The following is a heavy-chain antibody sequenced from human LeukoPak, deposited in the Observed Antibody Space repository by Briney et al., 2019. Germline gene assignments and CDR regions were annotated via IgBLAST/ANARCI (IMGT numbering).Heavy chain of an antibody. D-gene: IGHD6-19*01. Sequence: PSETLSLACAVYGGSFSGYYWSWIRQPPGKGLEWIGEINHSGSTNYNPSLKSRVTISVDTSKNQFSLKLSSVTAADTAVYYCARGRQQWPHRYYYYMDVWGKGTTVTVSS. CDR3: ARGRQQWPHRYYYYMDV. J-gene: IGHJ6*03. V-gene: IGHV4-34*01. CDR1: GGSFSGYY. CDR2: INHSGST.